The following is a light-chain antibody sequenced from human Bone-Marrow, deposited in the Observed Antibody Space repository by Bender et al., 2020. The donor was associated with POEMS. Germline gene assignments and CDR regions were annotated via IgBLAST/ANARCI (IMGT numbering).Light chain of an antibody. Sequence: QSALTQPASVSGSPGQSITISCAGTSSDVGSYDLVSWYQHHPGKAPKLIIYDVSQRPSGVPDRFSGSKTGNTASLSVSGLQAEDEAVYYCSSYGGDNNVLFGGGTKVTVL. J-gene: IGLJ2*01. CDR3: SSYGGDNNVL. CDR2: DVS. V-gene: IGLV2-8*01. CDR1: SSDVGSYDL.